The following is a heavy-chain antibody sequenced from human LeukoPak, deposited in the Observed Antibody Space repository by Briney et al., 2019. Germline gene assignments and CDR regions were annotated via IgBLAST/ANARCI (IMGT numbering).Heavy chain of an antibody. Sequence: GGSLRLSCAASGFTFSSYAMSWVRQAPGKGLEWVSAISDSGSTYYADSVKGRFTISTDNSKNTLYLQMNSLRAEDTAVYSCASLLGLPPHCSSTSCLGGFDDWGQGTLVTVS. J-gene: IGHJ4*02. V-gene: IGHV3-23*01. CDR1: GFTFSSYA. CDR3: ASLLGLPPHCSSTSCLGGFDD. D-gene: IGHD2-2*01. CDR2: ISDSGST.